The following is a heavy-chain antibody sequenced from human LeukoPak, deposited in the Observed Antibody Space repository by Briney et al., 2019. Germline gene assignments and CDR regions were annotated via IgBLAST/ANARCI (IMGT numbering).Heavy chain of an antibody. Sequence: TGGSLRLSCAASGFTFSTYSMSWVRQAPGKGLDWVASINQDGSAEYYVDSVRGRFTISGDNAKNSLYLQVNSLRVDDTAVCYCVRLFGGVTTFDYWGQGTLVTVSS. CDR2: INQDGSAE. J-gene: IGHJ4*02. V-gene: IGHV3-7*01. D-gene: IGHD4-17*01. CDR1: GFTFSTYS. CDR3: VRLFGGVTTFDY.